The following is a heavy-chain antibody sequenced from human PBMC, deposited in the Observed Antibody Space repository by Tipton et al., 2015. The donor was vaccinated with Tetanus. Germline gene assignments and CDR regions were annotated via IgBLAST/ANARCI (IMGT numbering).Heavy chain of an antibody. V-gene: IGHV4-4*07. D-gene: IGHD3-16*01. J-gene: IGHJ6*02. Sequence: TLSLTCSVSGASMNNYYWSWIRQAAGEGLEWIGHIFPSGITKFNPSLSSRVSMSVDTSQNQISLTMTSVTAADTAFYYCARERGYYVNAMDVWGQGTTVTVSS. CDR1: GASMNNYY. CDR2: IFPSGIT. CDR3: ARERGYYVNAMDV.